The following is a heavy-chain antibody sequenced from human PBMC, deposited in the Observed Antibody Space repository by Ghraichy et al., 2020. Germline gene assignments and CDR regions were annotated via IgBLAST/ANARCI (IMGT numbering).Heavy chain of an antibody. CDR3: ARIGRDGYARLYFDY. CDR2: INHSGST. Sequence: SETLSLTCAVYGGSFSGYYWSWIRQPPGKRLEWIGEINHSGSTNYNPSLKSRVTISVDTSKNQFSLKLSSVTAADTAVYYCARIGRDGYARLYFDYWGQGTLVTVSS. D-gene: IGHD5-24*01. V-gene: IGHV4-34*01. CDR1: GGSFSGYY. J-gene: IGHJ4*02.